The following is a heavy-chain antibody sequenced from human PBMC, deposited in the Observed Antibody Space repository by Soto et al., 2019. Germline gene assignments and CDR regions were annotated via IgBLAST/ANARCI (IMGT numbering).Heavy chain of an antibody. CDR3: ARDRGFGMDV. CDR1: GDSISGGRYY. CDR2: IYESGTP. Sequence: QLQLQESGPGLVKPSQTLSLTCTVSGDSISGGRYYWNWIRQHPGKGLECIGNIYESGTPYYNPSLKSRLIISEDTSKNQFSLRLNSVTAADTAVYYCARDRGFGMDVWGQGTTVTVSS. V-gene: IGHV4-31*03. J-gene: IGHJ6*02.